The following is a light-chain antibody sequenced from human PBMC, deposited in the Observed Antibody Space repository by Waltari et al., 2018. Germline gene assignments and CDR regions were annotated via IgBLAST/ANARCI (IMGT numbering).Light chain of an antibody. Sequence: IVLTQSPGTLSLSPGERATFSCRASQSVSRSLAWYQQKPGQAPKLLIYGASTRATGIPDRFSGSGSGTDFSLTISSLKPEDFAIYFCQHYVRLPATFGQGTKVEIK. V-gene: IGKV3-20*01. CDR1: QSVSRS. CDR2: GAS. CDR3: QHYVRLPAT. J-gene: IGKJ1*01.